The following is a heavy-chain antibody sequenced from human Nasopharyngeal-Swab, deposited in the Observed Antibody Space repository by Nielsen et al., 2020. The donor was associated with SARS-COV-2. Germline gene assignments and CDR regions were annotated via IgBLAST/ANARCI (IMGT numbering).Heavy chain of an antibody. Sequence: WVRQAPGQGLEWMGGIIPIFGTANYAQKFQGRVTITADKSTSTAYMELSSLRSEDTAVYYCARDRATNYFDYWGQGTLVPSPQ. V-gene: IGHV1-69*06. J-gene: IGHJ4*02. CDR2: IIPIFGTA. CDR3: ARDRATNYFDY.